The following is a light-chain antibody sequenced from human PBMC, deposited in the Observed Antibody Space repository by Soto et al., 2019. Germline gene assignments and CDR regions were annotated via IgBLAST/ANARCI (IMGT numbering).Light chain of an antibody. J-gene: IGKJ4*01. V-gene: IGKV3-15*01. CDR2: GAS. CDR1: QSVSSN. CDR3: HQYNKWPSFT. Sequence: EIVMTQSPATLPVSPGERATLSCRASQSVSSNLAWYQQKPGQAPRLLMYGASTRATGIPARFSGSGSGTEFTLTISSLQSEDFAVYYCHQYNKWPSFTFGGGTKVEIK.